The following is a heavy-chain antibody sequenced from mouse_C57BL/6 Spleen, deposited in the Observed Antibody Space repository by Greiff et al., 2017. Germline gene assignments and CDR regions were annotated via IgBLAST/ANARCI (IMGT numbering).Heavy chain of an antibody. CDR2: IDPEDGDT. D-gene: IGHD1-1*01. CDR1: GYNINDYY. Sequence: EVQLQQSGAELVKPGASVKLSCTASGYNINDYYMHWVKQRTEQGLEWIGRIDPEDGDTKYAPKFQGKATITADTSSNTAYLQLSSLTSEDTAVYYCARVTTVVAHWYFDVWGTGTTVTVSS. CDR3: ARVTTVVAHWYFDV. J-gene: IGHJ1*03. V-gene: IGHV14-2*01.